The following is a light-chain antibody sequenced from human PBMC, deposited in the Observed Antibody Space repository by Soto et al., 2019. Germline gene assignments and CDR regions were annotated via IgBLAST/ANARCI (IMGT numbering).Light chain of an antibody. CDR2: DTS. Sequence: VMAQSPDILSAYPRGRATLSCRASQSVRSNVAWYQQKPGQAPRLLIYDTSTRATGVPARFSDSESGPEGTLNINSLLSEDGVIYYFQPYNFWPLTFCGGT. CDR3: QPYNFWPLT. V-gene: IGKV3-15*01. J-gene: IGKJ4*01. CDR1: QSVRSN.